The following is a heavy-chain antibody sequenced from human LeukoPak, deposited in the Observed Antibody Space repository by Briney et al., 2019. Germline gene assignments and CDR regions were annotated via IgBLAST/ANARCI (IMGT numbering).Heavy chain of an antibody. CDR2: IYPSGST. CDR1: GASISSNKW. J-gene: IGHJ5*02. Sequence: SETLSLTCAVSGASISSNKWWSWVRQPPGKGLEWIGEIYPSGSTNYNPSLKSRVTISVDKSKNQFSLKLSSVTAADTAVYYCARASDWFDPWGQGTLVTVSS. V-gene: IGHV4-4*02. CDR3: ARASDWFDP.